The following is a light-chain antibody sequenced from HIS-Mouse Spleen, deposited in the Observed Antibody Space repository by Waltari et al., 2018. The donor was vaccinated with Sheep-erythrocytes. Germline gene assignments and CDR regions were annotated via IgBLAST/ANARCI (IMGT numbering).Light chain of an antibody. CDR2: WAA. J-gene: IGKJ4*01. CDR1: QGVLYSSNNKNY. Sequence: DIVMTQSPDSLAVSLGERATINCKSSQGVLYSSNNKNYLAWYQQKPGQPPKLLIYWAATRESGVPDRCSGSGSGTDFTLSISSLQAEDVAVYYCQKYYSTLLTFGGGTKVEIK. CDR3: QKYYSTLLT. V-gene: IGKV4-1*01.